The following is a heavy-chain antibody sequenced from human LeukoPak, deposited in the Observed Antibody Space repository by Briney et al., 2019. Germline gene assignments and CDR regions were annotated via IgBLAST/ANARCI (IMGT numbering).Heavy chain of an antibody. CDR1: GFAFSSYW. Sequence: GGSLRLSCVASGFAFSSYWLSWVRQAPGKGLEWVANIKQDGSEKYYVDSVKGRFTISRDNAKNSLYLQMNSLRAEDTAVYYCARYSFDGSGSYYRRAFDIWGQGTMVTVSS. D-gene: IGHD3-10*01. CDR3: ARYSFDGSGSYYRRAFDI. J-gene: IGHJ3*02. CDR2: IKQDGSEK. V-gene: IGHV3-7*01.